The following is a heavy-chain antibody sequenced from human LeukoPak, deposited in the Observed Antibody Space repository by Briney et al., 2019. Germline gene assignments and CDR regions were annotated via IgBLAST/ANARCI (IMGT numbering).Heavy chain of an antibody. D-gene: IGHD3-10*01. CDR1: GGSISSGSYY. J-gene: IGHJ4*02. V-gene: IGHV4-39*01. CDR2: INHSGST. Sequence: SETLSLTCTVSGGSISSGSYYWSWIRQPPGTGLEWIGEINHSGSTNYNPSLKSRVTISVDTSKNQFSLKLSSVTAADTAVYYCARRYGSGSYYYYFDYWGQGTLVTVSS. CDR3: ARRYGSGSYYYYFDY.